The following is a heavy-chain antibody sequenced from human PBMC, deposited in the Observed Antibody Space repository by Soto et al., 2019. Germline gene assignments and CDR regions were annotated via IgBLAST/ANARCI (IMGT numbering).Heavy chain of an antibody. V-gene: IGHV3-21*01. CDR3: ARDTSGWYSYYYGMDV. J-gene: IGHJ6*02. D-gene: IGHD6-19*01. CDR2: ISSSSSYI. CDR1: GFTFSSYS. Sequence: PGGSLRLSCAASGFTFSSYSMNWVRQAPGKGLEWVSSISSSSSYIYYADSVKGRFTISRDNAKNSLYLQMNSLRAEDTAVYYCARDTSGWYSYYYGMDVWGQGTTVTVSS.